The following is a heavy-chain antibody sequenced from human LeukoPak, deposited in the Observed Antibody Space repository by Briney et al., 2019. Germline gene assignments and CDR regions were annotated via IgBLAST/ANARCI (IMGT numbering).Heavy chain of an antibody. V-gene: IGHV1-3*01. Sequence: ASVKVSCKASGYIFTGYYVHWVRQAPGQGLEWMGWINAGNGNTKYSQKFQGRVTITRDTSASTAYMELSSLRSEDTAVYYCARFTYYDYVWGSYRPYYFDYWGQGTLVTVSS. CDR2: INAGNGNT. CDR3: ARFTYYDYVWGSYRPYYFDY. D-gene: IGHD3-16*02. CDR1: GYIFTGYY. J-gene: IGHJ4*02.